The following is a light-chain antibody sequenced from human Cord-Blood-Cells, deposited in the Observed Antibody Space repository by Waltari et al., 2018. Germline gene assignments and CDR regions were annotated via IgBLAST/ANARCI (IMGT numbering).Light chain of an antibody. CDR3: CSYAGSSTWV. CDR1: SSDVGSYSL. J-gene: IGLJ3*02. Sequence: QSALTQPASVSGSPGQSITISCPGTSSDVGSYSLVSWYHQHPGKAPKLMIYEGSKRPSGVSNRFSGSKSGNTASLTISGLQAEDEADYYCCSYAGSSTWVFGGGTKLTVL. V-gene: IGLV2-23*01. CDR2: EGS.